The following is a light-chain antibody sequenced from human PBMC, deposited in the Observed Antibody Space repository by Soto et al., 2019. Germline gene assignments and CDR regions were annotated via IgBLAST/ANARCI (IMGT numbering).Light chain of an antibody. Sequence: IQRTKAASGLCAAVGGRGTVTCRASQDIRNYLAWYQQKPGKAPKLLICDASTLYSGVPSRFSGSGSGTDFTLTISGLQPEDLAAYYCQQLRSEPSTLAGGTKVDIK. CDR3: QQLRSEPST. J-gene: IGKJ4*01. CDR2: DAS. CDR1: QDIRNY. V-gene: IGKV1-9*01.